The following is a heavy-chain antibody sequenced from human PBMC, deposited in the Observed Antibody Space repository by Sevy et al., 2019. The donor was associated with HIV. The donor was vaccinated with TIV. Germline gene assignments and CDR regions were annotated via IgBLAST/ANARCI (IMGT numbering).Heavy chain of an antibody. CDR1: GGSITSLY. CDR2: TYYNGHI. D-gene: IGHD1-26*01. Sequence: SETLSLTCTVSGGSITSLYWNWIRQPPGKGREWIANTYYNGHINYNPSLKSRVTLSLDTSKNQSSLRLSSVTAADTAMYYCAGENAWGRGYSWGQGTLVTVSS. V-gene: IGHV4-59*08. J-gene: IGHJ4*02. CDR3: AGENAWGRGYS.